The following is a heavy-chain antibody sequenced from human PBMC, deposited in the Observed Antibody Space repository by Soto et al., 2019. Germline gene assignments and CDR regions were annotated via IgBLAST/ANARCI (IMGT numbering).Heavy chain of an antibody. Sequence: GEFLKICCNGAGYSFAGYWITWVRQKPGKGLEWMGRIDPSDSQTYYSPSFRGHVTISVTKSITTVFLQWSSLRASDTAMYYCARQVYDSDTDPNFQYYFDSWGQGTPVTVSS. J-gene: IGHJ4*02. V-gene: IGHV5-10-1*01. CDR3: ARQVYDSDTDPNFQYYFDS. CDR2: IDPSDSQT. CDR1: GYSFAGYW. D-gene: IGHD3-22*01.